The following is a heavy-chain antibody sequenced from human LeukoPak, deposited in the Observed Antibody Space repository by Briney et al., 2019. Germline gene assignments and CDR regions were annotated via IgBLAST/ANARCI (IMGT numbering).Heavy chain of an antibody. CDR1: GGSISSGGYY. J-gene: IGHJ4*02. D-gene: IGHD3-22*01. V-gene: IGHV4-31*03. Sequence: SETLSLTCTVSGGSISSGGYYWSWIRQHPGQGLEWIGYIYYSGSTYYNPSLKSRVTISVDTSKNQFSLKLSSVTAADTAVYYCARAMIVARRFDYWGQGTLVTVSS. CDR2: IYYSGST. CDR3: ARAMIVARRFDY.